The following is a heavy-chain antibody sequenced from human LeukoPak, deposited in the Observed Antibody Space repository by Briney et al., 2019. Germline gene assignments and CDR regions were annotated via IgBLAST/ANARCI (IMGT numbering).Heavy chain of an antibody. CDR1: GGSVSSRTYF. CDR2: IFYSGGT. J-gene: IGHJ4*02. CDR3: ARHPVKGDIVAPIDH. D-gene: IGHD5-12*01. Sequence: SETLSLTCTVPGGSVSSRTYFWAWIRQPPGKGLEWVASIFYSGGTYYNPSLNSRFTISIDTPRNQFSLKVRSVTAADTAVYYCARHPVKGDIVAPIDHWGQGTLVAVSS. V-gene: IGHV4-39*01.